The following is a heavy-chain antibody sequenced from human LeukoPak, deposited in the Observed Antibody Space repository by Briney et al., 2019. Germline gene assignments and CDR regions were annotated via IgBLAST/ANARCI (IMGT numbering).Heavy chain of an antibody. J-gene: IGHJ4*02. D-gene: IGHD3-22*01. CDR1: GITVSSNY. CDR2: ISGSGGST. CDR3: AKALGYDSSGGYFDY. V-gene: IGHV3-23*01. Sequence: GGSLRLSCAASGITVSSNYISWVRQAPGKGLEWVSAISGSGGSTYYAASVKGRFTISRDNSKNTLYLQMNSLRAEDTAVYYCAKALGYDSSGGYFDYWGQGTLVTVSS.